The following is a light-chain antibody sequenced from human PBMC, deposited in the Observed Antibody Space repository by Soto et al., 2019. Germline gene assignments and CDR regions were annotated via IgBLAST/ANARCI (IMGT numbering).Light chain of an antibody. CDR2: QDS. J-gene: IGLJ1*01. CDR1: KLGDKY. CDR3: QTWDRSTGV. V-gene: IGLV3-1*01. Sequence: SYELTQPPSVSVSPGQTASITCSGDKLGDKYVCWYHQKPGQSPVLVIYQDSKRPSGIPERFSGSNSGNTATLTISGTQPMDEADYSRQTWDRSTGVFGTGTKLTVL.